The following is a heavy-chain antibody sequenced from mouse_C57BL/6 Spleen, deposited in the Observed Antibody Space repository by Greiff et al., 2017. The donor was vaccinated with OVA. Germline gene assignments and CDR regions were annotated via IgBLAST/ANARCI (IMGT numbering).Heavy chain of an antibody. D-gene: IGHD1-1*01. Sequence: VQLQQSGPELVKPGASVKISCKASGYAFSSSWMNWVKQRPGKGLEWIGRIYPGDGDTNYNGKFKGKATLTADKSSSTAYMQLSSLTSEDSAVYFCAREGYYYGSSSLFDYWCQGTTLTVSS. CDR1: GYAFSSSW. CDR2: IYPGDGDT. CDR3: AREGYYYGSSSLFDY. V-gene: IGHV1-82*01. J-gene: IGHJ2*01.